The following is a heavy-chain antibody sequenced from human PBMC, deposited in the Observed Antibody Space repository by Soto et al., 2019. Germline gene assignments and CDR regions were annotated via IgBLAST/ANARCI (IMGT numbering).Heavy chain of an antibody. CDR1: GGSINSGGYC. J-gene: IGHJ4*02. CDR2: ISYGGST. D-gene: IGHD5-18*01. Sequence: QVQLQESGPGLVKPSQTLYLICTVSGGSINSGGYCWSWIRQHPGKGLDWIGCISYGGSTSYNPSLKSRVTISVDTSKNQFSLKMTSVTAADTAVYDCSRGILVWGQRALITVSS. CDR3: SRGILV. V-gene: IGHV4-31*03.